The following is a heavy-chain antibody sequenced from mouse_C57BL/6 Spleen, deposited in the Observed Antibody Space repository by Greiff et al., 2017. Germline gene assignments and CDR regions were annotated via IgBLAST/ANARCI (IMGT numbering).Heavy chain of an antibody. D-gene: IGHD6-5*01. CDR3: AVAYEYGSAMDY. J-gene: IGHJ4*01. V-gene: IGHV1-80*01. Sequence: QVQLQQSGAELVKPGASVKISCKASGYAFSSYWMNWVKQRPGKGLEWIGQIYPGDGDTNYNGKFKGKATLTEDKSSSTAYMQLSSLTSEDAAVYFCAVAYEYGSAMDYWGQGTSVTVSS. CDR2: IYPGDGDT. CDR1: GYAFSSYW.